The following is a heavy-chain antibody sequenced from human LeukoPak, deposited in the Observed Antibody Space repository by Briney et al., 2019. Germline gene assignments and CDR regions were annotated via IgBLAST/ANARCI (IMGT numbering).Heavy chain of an antibody. J-gene: IGHJ4*02. CDR1: GDSISSGGYF. V-gene: IGHV4-30-2*01. CDR2: ISHYENA. CDR3: ARDGYNSAPFDY. Sequence: PSETLSLTCTVSGDSISSGGYFWSWIRQPPGKGLEWIGYISHYENAYYNPSLGSRVTMSVDKSKNQVSLKITSVTAADTAIYYCARDGYNSAPFDYWGPGTLVTVSS. D-gene: IGHD5-24*01.